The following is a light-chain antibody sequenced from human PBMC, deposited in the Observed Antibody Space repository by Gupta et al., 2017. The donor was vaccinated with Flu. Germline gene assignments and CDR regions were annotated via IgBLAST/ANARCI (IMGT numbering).Light chain of an antibody. J-gene: IGLJ2*01. V-gene: IGLV2-8*01. CDR2: EVS. Sequence: QSALTQPPSASGSPGQSVTISCTGTSSDVGGYNYVSWYQQHPGKAPKLMIYEVSKRPSGVPDRFSGSKSGNTASLTVSGLQAEDEADYYCSSYAGSNNLEFGGGIKLTVL. CDR1: SSDVGGYNY. CDR3: SSYAGSNNLE.